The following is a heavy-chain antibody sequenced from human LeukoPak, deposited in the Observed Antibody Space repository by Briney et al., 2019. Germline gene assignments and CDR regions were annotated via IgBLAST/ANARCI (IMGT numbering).Heavy chain of an antibody. Sequence: RQHPGKGLEWIGYIYYSGSTYYNPSLKSRVTISVDTSKNQFSLKLSSVTAADTAVYYCAREARYALDWFNPWGQGTLVTVSS. D-gene: IGHD3-16*01. CDR3: AREARYALDWFNP. CDR2: IYYSGST. V-gene: IGHV4-31*02. J-gene: IGHJ5*02.